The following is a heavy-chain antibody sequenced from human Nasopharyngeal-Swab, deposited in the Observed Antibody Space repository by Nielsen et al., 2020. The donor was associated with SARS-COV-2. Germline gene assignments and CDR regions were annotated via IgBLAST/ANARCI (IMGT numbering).Heavy chain of an antibody. CDR2: ISSSGSTI. V-gene: IGHV3-11*04. J-gene: IGHJ4*02. CDR1: GFTFSDYY. D-gene: IGHD5-18*01. Sequence: GEPLKISCAASGFTFSDYYMSWIRQAPGKGLEWVSYISSSGSTIYYADSVKGRFTISRDNAKNSLYLQMNSLRAEDTAVYYCARRGGYGTPVDYWGQGTLVTVSS. CDR3: ARRGGYGTPVDY.